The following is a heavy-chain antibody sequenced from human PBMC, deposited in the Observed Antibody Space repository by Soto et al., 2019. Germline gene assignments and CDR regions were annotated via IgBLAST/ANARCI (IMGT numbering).Heavy chain of an antibody. CDR1: GFTFSSYW. J-gene: IGHJ4*02. Sequence: EVQLVESGGGLVQPGGSLRLSCAASGFTFSSYWMHWVRQAPGKGLVWVSRINSDGSSTSYADSVKGRFTISRDNAKNTLYLQMNSLRAEDTAVXXXAXXXXXXXYYPDYWGQGTLVTVSS. V-gene: IGHV3-74*01. CDR3: AXXXXXXXYYPDY. CDR2: INSDGSST.